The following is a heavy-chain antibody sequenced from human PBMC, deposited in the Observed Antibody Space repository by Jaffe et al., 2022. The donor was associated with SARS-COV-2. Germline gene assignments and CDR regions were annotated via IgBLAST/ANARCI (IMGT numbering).Heavy chain of an antibody. CDR2: ISSSGSTI. Sequence: EVQLVESGGGLVQPGGSLRLSCAASGFTFSSYEMNWVRQAPGKGLEWVSYISSSGSTIYYADSVKGRFTISRDNAKNSLYLQMNSLRAEDTAVYYCARGIIAVAGRGYYGMDVWGQGTTVTVSS. V-gene: IGHV3-48*03. D-gene: IGHD6-19*01. J-gene: IGHJ6*02. CDR3: ARGIIAVAGRGYYGMDV. CDR1: GFTFSSYE.